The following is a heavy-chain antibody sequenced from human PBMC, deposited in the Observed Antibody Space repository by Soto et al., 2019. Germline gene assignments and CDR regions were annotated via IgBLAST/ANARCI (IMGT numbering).Heavy chain of an antibody. CDR3: ESETYSSIVDP. Sequence: PSETLSLTCTVSGGSISSGGYYWSWIRQHPGKGLEWIGYIYYSGSTYYNPSLKSRVTISVDTSKNQFSLKLSSVTAADTAVYYCESETYSSIVDPWGQGTLVTVSS. J-gene: IGHJ5*02. V-gene: IGHV4-31*03. D-gene: IGHD6-13*01. CDR2: IYYSGST. CDR1: GGSISSGGYY.